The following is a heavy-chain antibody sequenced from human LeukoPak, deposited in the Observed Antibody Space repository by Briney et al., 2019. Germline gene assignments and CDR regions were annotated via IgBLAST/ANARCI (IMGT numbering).Heavy chain of an antibody. D-gene: IGHD2-8*01. V-gene: IGHV5-51*01. Sequence: GGSLKISCQGSGYNFTSYWIGWVRQMPGKGLEWMGIINPGDSDTRYSPSLQGQVTISADKSISTAYLQWSSLKASDTAMYYCARPAGRGVGLYFHYWGQGTLVTVSS. CDR1: GYNFTSYW. J-gene: IGHJ1*01. CDR3: ARPAGRGVGLYFHY. CDR2: INPGDSDT.